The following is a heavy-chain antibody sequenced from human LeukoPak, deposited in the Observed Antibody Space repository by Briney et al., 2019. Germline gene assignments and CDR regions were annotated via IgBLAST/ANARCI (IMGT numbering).Heavy chain of an antibody. Sequence: ASVKVSCKASGYTLTDYYMHWVRQAPGQGLEWMGRINPSRGDANYAHKFQGRVTMTRDTSIGTAYMELSRLRSDDSAIYYCARGSGLGHHFEYWGQGTLVTVSS. J-gene: IGHJ4*02. V-gene: IGHV1-2*06. CDR3: ARGSGLGHHFEY. CDR1: GYTLTDYY. D-gene: IGHD3-10*01. CDR2: INPSRGDA.